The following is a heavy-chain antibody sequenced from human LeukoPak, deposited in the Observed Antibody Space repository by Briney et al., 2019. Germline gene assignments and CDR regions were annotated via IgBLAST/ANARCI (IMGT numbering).Heavy chain of an antibody. CDR2: IKQDESEK. D-gene: IGHD6-13*01. V-gene: IGHV3-7*04. J-gene: IGHJ4*02. CDR1: GFTFSSYC. CDR3: ARGVSWTFDN. Sequence: PGGSLRLSCAASGFTFSSYCMSWVRQAPGTGLEWVATIKQDESEKYYADSVKGRFTISRDNAKNSLSLQMNILRVEDTAVYYCARGVSWTFDNWGRGALVTVSS.